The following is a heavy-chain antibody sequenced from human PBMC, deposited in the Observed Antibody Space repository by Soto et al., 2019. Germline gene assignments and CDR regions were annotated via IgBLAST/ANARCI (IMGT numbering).Heavy chain of an antibody. V-gene: IGHV1-46*01. CDR3: ARDRPLGIEARPLNYYYYGMDV. J-gene: IGHJ6*02. D-gene: IGHD6-6*01. CDR1: GYTFTIYY. CDR2: INPSGGST. Sequence: ASVKVSCKSSGYTFTIYYIHCVRQAPGQGLEWMGIINPSGGSTSYAQKFQGRVTMTRDTSTSTVYMELSSLRSEDTAVYYCARDRPLGIEARPLNYYYYGMDVWGQGTTVTVSS.